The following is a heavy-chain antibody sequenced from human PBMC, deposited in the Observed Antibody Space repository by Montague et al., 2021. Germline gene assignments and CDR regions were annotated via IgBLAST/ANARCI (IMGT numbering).Heavy chain of an antibody. CDR2: MFYGGAT. CDR1: SGSIFHAH. J-gene: IGHJ5*02. Sequence: SETLSLTCTVSSGSIFHAHWSWVRQPPGKGLEWLGSMFYGGATSNNPSLKSRVTMSIDTSTNQFSLKLSFVTAADMAVYYCVKQDYFVSGTSYKGFDPWGQGILVTVSS. D-gene: IGHD3-10*01. V-gene: IGHV4-59*08. CDR3: VKQDYFVSGTSYKGFDP.